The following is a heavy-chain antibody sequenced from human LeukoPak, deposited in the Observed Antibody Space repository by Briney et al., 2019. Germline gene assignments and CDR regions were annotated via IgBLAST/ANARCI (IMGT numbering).Heavy chain of an antibody. CDR3: ARDPQRREFDY. CDR2: IPYDGSNN. D-gene: IGHD1-26*01. V-gene: IGHV3-30*04. J-gene: IGHJ4*02. Sequence: PGGSLRLSCSASGFMFSSYAFHWVRQAPGKGLEWVAFIPYDGSNNDYADSVKGRSTISRDNSKSTLYLQMNSLRVDDTAVYYCARDPQRREFDYWGQGTLVTVSS. CDR1: GFMFSSYA.